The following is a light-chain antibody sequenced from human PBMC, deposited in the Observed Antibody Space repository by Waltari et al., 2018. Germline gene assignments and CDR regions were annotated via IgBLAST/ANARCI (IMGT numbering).Light chain of an antibody. CDR2: DGS. J-gene: IGLJ3*02. CDR1: TGDVGCSNV. V-gene: IGLV2-23*01. Sequence: QSALPQPASVSGSPGQSITLSCTGTTGDVGCSNVVSWYQLHPGKVPKLIIYDGSKRPSGISDRFSGSKSGNTASLTISGLQTEDEAEYYCYSYAGSSTWVFGGGTQLTVV. CDR3: YSYAGSSTWV.